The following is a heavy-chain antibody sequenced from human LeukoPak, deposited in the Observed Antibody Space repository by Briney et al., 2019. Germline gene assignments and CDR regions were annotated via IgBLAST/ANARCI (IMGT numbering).Heavy chain of an antibody. CDR3: ASLGGGDDY. J-gene: IGHJ4*02. CDR2: ISYDGSNK. D-gene: IGHD2-21*01. Sequence: GGSLRLSCAASGFTFSSYAMHWVRQAPGKGLEWVAVISYDGSNKYYADSVKGRFTISRDNSKNTLYLQMNSLRAEDTAVYYCASLGGGDDYWGQGTLVTVSS. CDR1: GFTFSSYA. V-gene: IGHV3-30-3*01.